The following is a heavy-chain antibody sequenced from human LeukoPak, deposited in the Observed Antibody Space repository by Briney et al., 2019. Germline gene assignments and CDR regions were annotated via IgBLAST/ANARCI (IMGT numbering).Heavy chain of an antibody. CDR1: GHTFTDYF. D-gene: IGHD3-3*01. CDR2: ISPNSGDT. Sequence: ASVKVSCKASGHTFTDYFIHWVRLAPGQGLEWMGWISPNSGDTNYAQKFQDRVTMTRDTSITTASMQLSSLRSDDTAVYYCATETWSGYLFDYWGQGTLVTVSS. CDR3: ATETWSGYLFDY. V-gene: IGHV1-2*02. J-gene: IGHJ4*02.